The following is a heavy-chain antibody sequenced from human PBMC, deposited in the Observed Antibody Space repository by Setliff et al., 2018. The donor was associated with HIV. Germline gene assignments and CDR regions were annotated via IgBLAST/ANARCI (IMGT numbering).Heavy chain of an antibody. CDR3: ARGRGDGYNGFGQDFDY. V-gene: IGHV4-38-2*01. CDR1: GYSISSGFY. Sequence: SETLSLTCAVSGYSISSGFYWSWMRQPPGKGLEWIGHIYTSGSTNYNPSLKSRVTISVDTSKNQFSLKLSSVTAADTAVYYCARGRGDGYNGFGQDFDYWGQGTLVTVSS. CDR2: IYTSGST. J-gene: IGHJ4*02. D-gene: IGHD3-10*01.